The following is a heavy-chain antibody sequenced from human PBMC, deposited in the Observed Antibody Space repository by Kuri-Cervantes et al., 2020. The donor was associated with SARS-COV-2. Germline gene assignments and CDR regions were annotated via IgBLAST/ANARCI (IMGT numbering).Heavy chain of an antibody. CDR2: ISAYNGNT. D-gene: IGHD1-26*01. CDR3: ARDIVGAPSYYYYYMDV. J-gene: IGHJ6*03. Sequence: ASVKVSCKASGYTFTSYGISWVRQAPGQGLEWMGWISAYNGNTNYAQKLQGRVTMTTDTSTSTAYMELRSLRSDDTAVYYCARDIVGAPSYYYYYMDVWGKGTTVTVSS. CDR1: GYTFTSYG. V-gene: IGHV1-18*01.